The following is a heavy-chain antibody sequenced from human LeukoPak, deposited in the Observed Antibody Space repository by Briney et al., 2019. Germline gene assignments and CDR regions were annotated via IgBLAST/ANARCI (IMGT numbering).Heavy chain of an antibody. CDR1: GFTFSSCA. CDR2: ISYDGSNK. CDR3: ARDPHDYGDYRHYYYYGMDV. Sequence: GGSLRLSCAASGFTFSSCAMHWVRQAPGKGLEWVAVISYDGSNKYYADSVKGRFTISRDNSKNTLYLQMNSLRAEDTAVYYCARDPHDYGDYRHYYYYGMDVWGQGTTVTVSS. J-gene: IGHJ6*02. V-gene: IGHV3-30-3*01. D-gene: IGHD4-17*01.